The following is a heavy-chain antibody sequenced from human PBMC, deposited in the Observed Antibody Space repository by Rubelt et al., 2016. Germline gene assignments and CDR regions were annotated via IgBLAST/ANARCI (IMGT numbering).Heavy chain of an antibody. D-gene: IGHD6-19*01. CDR3: ARDWIRVAGRGFGY. V-gene: IGHV1-46*01. J-gene: IGHJ4*02. CDR2: INPSGGST. CDR1: GGTFSSYA. Sequence: GSSVKVSCKASGGTFSSYAISWVRQAPGQGLEWMGIINPSGGSTSYAQKFQGRVTMTRDTSTSTVYMELSSLRSEDTAVYYCARDWIRVAGRGFGYWGQGTLVTVSS.